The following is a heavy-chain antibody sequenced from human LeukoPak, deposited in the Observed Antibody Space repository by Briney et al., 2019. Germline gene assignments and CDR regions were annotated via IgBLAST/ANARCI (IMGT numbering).Heavy chain of an antibody. D-gene: IGHD3-10*01. Sequence: PGGSLRLSCAASGFTFSSYSMNWVRQAPGKGLEWVSSISSSSSYIYYADSVKGRFTISRDNAKNSLYLQMNSLRAEDTAVYYCARDPDEYYYGSGSYLNRHYWGHGTLVTVSS. J-gene: IGHJ4*01. CDR2: ISSSSSYI. CDR3: ARDPDEYYYGSGSYLNRHY. V-gene: IGHV3-21*01. CDR1: GFTFSSYS.